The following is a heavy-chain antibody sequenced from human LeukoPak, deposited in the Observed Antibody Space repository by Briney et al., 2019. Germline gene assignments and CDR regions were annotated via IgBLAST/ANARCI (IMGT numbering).Heavy chain of an antibody. D-gene: IGHD1-14*01. CDR1: GSSFTSYW. Sequence: GASLQISCKGSGSSFTSYWIGWVRQLPGKGLEWMGIIHPGDSDTRYSPSFQGQVTISADKSVGTAYLQWSSLKASDTAIYYCARLNQGNAFDMWGQGTMVTVSS. V-gene: IGHV5-51*01. CDR3: ARLNQGNAFDM. CDR2: IHPGDSDT. J-gene: IGHJ3*02.